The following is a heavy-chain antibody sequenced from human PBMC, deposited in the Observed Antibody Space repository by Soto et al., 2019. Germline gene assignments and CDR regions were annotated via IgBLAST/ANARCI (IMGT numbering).Heavy chain of an antibody. J-gene: IGHJ4*02. V-gene: IGHV4-30-4*01. CDR3: ARGGGNYYDSSAIFDY. D-gene: IGHD3-22*01. CDR2: IYYSGST. CDR1: GGSISSGDYY. Sequence: PSETLSLTCTVSGGSISSGDYYWSWIRQPPGKGLEWIGFIYYSGSTYYNPSLKSRVTISVDTSKNQFSLKLSSVTAADTAVYYCARGGGNYYDSSAIFDYWGQGTLVTVSS.